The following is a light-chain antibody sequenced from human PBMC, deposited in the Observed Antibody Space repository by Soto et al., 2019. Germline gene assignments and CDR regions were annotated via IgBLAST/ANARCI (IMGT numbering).Light chain of an antibody. CDR1: QSVSSY. J-gene: IGKJ1*01. V-gene: IGKV3-11*01. CDR3: QQYIDWPQT. Sequence: EIVLSQSPATLSLSPGERATLSCRASQSVSSYVVWYQQKPGQAPRLLIYDASNRATGIPARFSGNGSGTQFTLTISSLESEDFAVYYCQQYIDWPQTFGQGTKVDIK. CDR2: DAS.